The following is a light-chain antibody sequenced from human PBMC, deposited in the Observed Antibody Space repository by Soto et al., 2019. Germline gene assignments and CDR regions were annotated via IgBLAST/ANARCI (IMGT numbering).Light chain of an antibody. J-gene: IGKJ2*01. Sequence: EIVLTQSPATLSLSPGERATLSCRASQSVSSYLAWYQQKPGQAPRLLIYDASNRATGIPARFSGSGSGTAFPLTISSLEPEDFAVYYCQQRSNWPPEYTFGQGPKLEIK. CDR1: QSVSSY. V-gene: IGKV3-11*01. CDR3: QQRSNWPPEYT. CDR2: DAS.